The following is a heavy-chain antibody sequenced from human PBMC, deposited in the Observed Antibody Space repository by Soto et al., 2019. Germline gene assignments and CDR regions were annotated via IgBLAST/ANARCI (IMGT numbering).Heavy chain of an antibody. V-gene: IGHV1-18*01. D-gene: IGHD2-15*01. CDR3: ARDLSTVAAPPEPDAFDI. CDR2: ISAYNGNT. CDR1: GYTFTSYG. J-gene: IGHJ3*02. Sequence: GASVKVSCKASGYTFTSYGISWGRQAPGQGLEWMGWISAYNGNTNYAQKLQGRVTMTTDTSTSTAYMELRSLRSDDTAVYYCARDLSTVAAPPEPDAFDIWGQGTMVTVSS.